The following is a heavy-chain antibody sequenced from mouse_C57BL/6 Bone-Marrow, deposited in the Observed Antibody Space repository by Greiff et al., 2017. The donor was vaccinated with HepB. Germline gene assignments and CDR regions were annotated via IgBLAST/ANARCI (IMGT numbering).Heavy chain of an antibody. CDR3: ARGAQATSYAMDY. Sequence: EVQLQQSGPVLVKPGASVKMSCKASGYTFTDYYMNWVKQSHGKSLEWIGVINPYNGGTSYNQKFKGKATLTVDKSSSTAYMELNSLTSEDSAVYYCARGAQATSYAMDYWGQGPSVTVSS. J-gene: IGHJ4*01. D-gene: IGHD3-2*02. CDR2: INPYNGGT. CDR1: GYTFTDYY. V-gene: IGHV1-19*01.